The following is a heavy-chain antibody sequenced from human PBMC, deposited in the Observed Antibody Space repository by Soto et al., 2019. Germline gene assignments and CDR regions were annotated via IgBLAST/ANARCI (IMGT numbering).Heavy chain of an antibody. V-gene: IGHV4-59*01. CDR3: ARAYSGYDYGHYYYYMDV. CDR1: CGSISSYY. Sequence: PSETLSLTCTVSCGSISSYYWSWIRQPPGKGLEWIGYIYYSGSTNYNPSLKSRVTISVDTSKNQFSLKLSSVTAADTAVYYCARAYSGYDYGHYYYYMDVWGKGTMVTVSS. J-gene: IGHJ6*03. CDR2: IYYSGST. D-gene: IGHD5-12*01.